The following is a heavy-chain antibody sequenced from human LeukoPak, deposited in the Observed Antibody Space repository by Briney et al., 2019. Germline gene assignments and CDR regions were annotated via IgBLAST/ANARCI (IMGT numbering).Heavy chain of an antibody. V-gene: IGHV1-8*01. CDR3: ARDPVTYYDILTGYYSYYFDY. D-gene: IGHD3-9*01. CDR2: MNPNSGNT. J-gene: IGHJ4*02. Sequence: ASVKVSCKASGYTFTSYDINWVRQATGQGLEWMGWMNPNSGNTGYAQKFQGRVTMTRSTSISTAYMELSSLRSEDTAVYYCARDPVTYYDILTGYYSYYFDYWGQGTLVTVSS. CDR1: GYTFTSYD.